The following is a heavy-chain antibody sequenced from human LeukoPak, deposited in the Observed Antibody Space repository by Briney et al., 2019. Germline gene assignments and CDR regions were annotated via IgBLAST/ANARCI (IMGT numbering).Heavy chain of an antibody. CDR2: IIPILGIA. D-gene: IGHD6-19*01. CDR3: AREEDTRYSSGWNWFDP. V-gene: IGHV1-69*04. Sequence: SVKVSCKASGGTFSSYAISWVRQAPGQGLEWMGRIIPILGIANYAQKLQGRVTITADKSTSTAYMELSSLRSEDTAVYYCAREEDTRYSSGWNWFDPWGQETLVTVSS. J-gene: IGHJ5*02. CDR1: GGTFSSYA.